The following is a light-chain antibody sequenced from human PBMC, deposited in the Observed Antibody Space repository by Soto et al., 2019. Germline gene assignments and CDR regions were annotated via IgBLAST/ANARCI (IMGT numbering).Light chain of an antibody. V-gene: IGKV3-15*01. J-gene: IGKJ4*01. CDR2: GAS. CDR1: QSVATN. Sequence: EIVMTQSPATLSVSPGGRATLSCRASQSVATNLAWYQQKPGQPPRLLIYGASTRATGIPARFSGSGSGTDFTLTISSVEPEDSAVYYCQQRVNWPTLTFGGGTKVDIK. CDR3: QQRVNWPTLT.